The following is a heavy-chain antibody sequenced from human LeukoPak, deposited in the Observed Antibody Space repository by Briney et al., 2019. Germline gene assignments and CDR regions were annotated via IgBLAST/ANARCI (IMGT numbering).Heavy chain of an antibody. V-gene: IGHV4-39*01. J-gene: IGHJ4*02. CDR1: GASVSSSDYY. Sequence: PSETLSLTCTVSGASVSSSDYYWGWIRQPPGMRLEWIGNLYFSGNPYYNPSLNSRVTISVDTSKNQFSLKMRSVPAPDTAVYYCARLGSGYPTPDYWGQGTLVTVSS. CDR3: ARLGSGYPTPDY. CDR2: LYFSGNP. D-gene: IGHD6-19*01.